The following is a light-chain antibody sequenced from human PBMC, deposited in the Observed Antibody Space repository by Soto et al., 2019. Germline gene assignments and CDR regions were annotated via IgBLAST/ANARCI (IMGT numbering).Light chain of an antibody. J-gene: IGKJ1*01. CDR3: QQYNDWPPWT. CDR2: GSS. Sequence: VMTQSPVTLSASPGQRAILSCRASQSVYNNLAWYQQKPGQAPRLLIYGSSTRAAGVPARFSGRGSGTELGLTITSLQSEDFAVYYCQQYNDWPPWTFGQGTKVEIK. V-gene: IGKV3-15*01. CDR1: QSVYNN.